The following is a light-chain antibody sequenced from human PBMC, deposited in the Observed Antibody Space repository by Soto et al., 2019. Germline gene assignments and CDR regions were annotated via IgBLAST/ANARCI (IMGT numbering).Light chain of an antibody. CDR2: EVR. CDR3: SSFTTSTAVV. Sequence: QSVLTQPASVSGSPGQSITISCTGTSRDVGAYKYVSWYQQHPGRGPQLIIFEVRNRPSGISNRFSGSKSGNTASLTISGLQPEDEADYYCSSFTTSTAVVFVTGT. V-gene: IGLV2-14*01. J-gene: IGLJ1*01. CDR1: SRDVGAYKY.